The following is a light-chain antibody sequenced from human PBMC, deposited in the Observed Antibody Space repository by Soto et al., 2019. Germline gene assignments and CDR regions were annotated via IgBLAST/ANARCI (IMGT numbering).Light chain of an antibody. CDR2: GAS. J-gene: IGKJ1*01. CDR3: QQYKNRPPWT. Sequence: EIVMTQSPATLSGSPGERATLSCRASQSVSTNLAWYQQKPGQAPRLLIYGASTRTTSIPASFSGSGSGTEFTLTIRSLQSDDFAVYYCQQYKNRPPWTFGQGTKV. V-gene: IGKV3-15*01. CDR1: QSVSTN.